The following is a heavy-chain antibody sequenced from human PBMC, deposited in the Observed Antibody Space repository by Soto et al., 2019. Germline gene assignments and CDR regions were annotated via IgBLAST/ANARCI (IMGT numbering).Heavy chain of an antibody. D-gene: IGHD3-16*01. CDR1: GGSFSGYY. J-gene: IGHJ6*02. CDR3: AREGGNYYGMDV. Sequence: SETLSLTCAVYGGSFSGYYWSWIRQPPGKGLEWIGEINHSGSTNYNPSLKSRVTISVDTSKNQFSLKLSSVTAADTAVYYCAREGGNYYGMDVWGQGTTVT. CDR2: INHSGST. V-gene: IGHV4-34*01.